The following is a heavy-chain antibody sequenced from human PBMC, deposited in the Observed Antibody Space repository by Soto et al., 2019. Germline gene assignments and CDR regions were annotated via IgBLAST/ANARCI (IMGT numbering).Heavy chain of an antibody. Sequence: GGSLRLSCAASGFTFSSYAMHRVRQAPGKGLEWVAVISYDGSNKYYADSVKGRFTISRDNSKNTLYLQMNSLRAEDTAVYYCARGGSPRGAFDIWGQGTMVTVSS. CDR3: ARGGSPRGAFDI. CDR2: ISYDGSNK. CDR1: GFTFSSYA. D-gene: IGHD2-15*01. J-gene: IGHJ3*02. V-gene: IGHV3-30-3*01.